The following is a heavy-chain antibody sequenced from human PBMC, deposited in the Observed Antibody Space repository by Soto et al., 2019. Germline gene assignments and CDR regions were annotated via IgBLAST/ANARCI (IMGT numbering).Heavy chain of an antibody. J-gene: IGHJ4*02. CDR3: VRDIR. Sequence: EVQLVESGGGLVQPGGSLRLSCAASGFTFNNFWMYWGRQTPEKGLVWVSGINSDGTTTIYADSVKGRFTISRDNAKNTLYLQMNSMTVEDTAIYYCVRDIRWGQGTLVTVSS. CDR1: GFTFNNFW. CDR2: INSDGTTT. V-gene: IGHV3-74*01.